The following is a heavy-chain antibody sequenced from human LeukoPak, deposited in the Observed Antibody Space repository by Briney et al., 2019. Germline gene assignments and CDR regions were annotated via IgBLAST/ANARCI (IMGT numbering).Heavy chain of an antibody. CDR2: ISSSSSYI. V-gene: IGHV3-21*01. D-gene: IGHD2-15*01. CDR3: ARYLDGYCSGGSCYQH. Sequence: GGSLRLSCAASGFTFSSYSMNWVRQAPGKGLEWVSSISSSSSYIYYADSVKGRFTISRDNAKNSLYLQMNSLRAEDTAVYYCARYLDGYCSGGSCYQHWGQGTLVTVSS. J-gene: IGHJ1*01. CDR1: GFTFSSYS.